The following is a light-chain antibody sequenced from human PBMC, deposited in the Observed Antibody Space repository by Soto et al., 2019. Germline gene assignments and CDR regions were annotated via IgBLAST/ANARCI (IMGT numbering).Light chain of an antibody. J-gene: IGKJ1*01. Sequence: EIVLTQSPGTLSLSPGERATLSCRASQSVSSSYVAWYQQKPCQAPRLLIYGASSRATGIQDRFSRSGSGPDINHHSSSREPEVFAVYYSQQYGSSRTFRQGPKVEIQ. CDR2: GAS. CDR3: QQYGSSRT. CDR1: QSVSSSY. V-gene: IGKV3-20*01.